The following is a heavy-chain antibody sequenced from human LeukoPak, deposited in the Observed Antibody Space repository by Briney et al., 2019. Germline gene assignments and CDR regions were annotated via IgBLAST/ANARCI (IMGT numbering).Heavy chain of an antibody. CDR2: VHTSGST. CDR3: ARVYCSSTSCLFDY. Sequence: SETLSLTCTVSGGSISSYYWSWIRQPAGKGLEWIGRVHTSGSTNYNPSLKSRVTMSVDTSNNQFSLKLSAVTAADTAVYYCARVYCSSTSCLFDYWGQGTLVTVSS. D-gene: IGHD2-2*01. V-gene: IGHV4-4*07. CDR1: GGSISSYY. J-gene: IGHJ4*02.